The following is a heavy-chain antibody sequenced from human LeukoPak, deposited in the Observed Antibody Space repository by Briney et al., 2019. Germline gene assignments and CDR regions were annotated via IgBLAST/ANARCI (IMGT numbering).Heavy chain of an antibody. V-gene: IGHV4-39*07. CDR2: IYYSGST. CDR3: ARDHDYGDYVDWYFDL. CDR1: GGSISSSSYY. Sequence: ASETLSLTCTVSGGSISSSSYYWGWIRQPPGKGLEWIGSIYYSGSTYYNPSLKSRVTISVDTSKNQFSLKLSSVTAADTAVYYCARDHDYGDYVDWYFDLWGRGTLVTVSS. D-gene: IGHD4-17*01. J-gene: IGHJ2*01.